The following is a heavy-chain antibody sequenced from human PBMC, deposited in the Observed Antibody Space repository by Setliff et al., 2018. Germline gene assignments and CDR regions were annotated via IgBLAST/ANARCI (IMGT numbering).Heavy chain of an antibody. D-gene: IGHD4-4*01. V-gene: IGHV3-23*03. CDR2: FYDSRGDT. Sequence: GGSLRLSCAASGFAFSTYAVSWVRQAPGKGQEWVSIFYDSRGDTYYADSVKGRFTVSKDNSKNTMYLQMNSLRDEDTAIYFCAKCTSWDSHYPYFDYWGQGALVTVS. J-gene: IGHJ4*02. CDR1: GFAFSTYA. CDR3: AKCTSWDSHYPYFDY.